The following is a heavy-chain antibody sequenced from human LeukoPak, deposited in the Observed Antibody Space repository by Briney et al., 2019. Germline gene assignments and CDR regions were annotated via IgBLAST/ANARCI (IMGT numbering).Heavy chain of an antibody. CDR2: IYTSGST. J-gene: IGHJ5*02. CDR1: GGSISSYY. CDR3: ARDRGYYGSGSYSWFDP. V-gene: IGHV4-4*07. Sequence: PSETLSLTCTVSGGSISSYYWSWIRQPAGKGLEWIGRIYTSGSTNYNPSLKSRVTMSVDTSKNQFSLKPSSVTAADTAVYYCARDRGYYGSGSYSWFDPWGQGTLVTVSS. D-gene: IGHD3-10*01.